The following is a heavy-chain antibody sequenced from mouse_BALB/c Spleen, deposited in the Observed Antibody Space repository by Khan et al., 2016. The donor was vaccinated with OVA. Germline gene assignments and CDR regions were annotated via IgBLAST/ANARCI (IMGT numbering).Heavy chain of an antibody. J-gene: IGHJ4*01. CDR2: ISSGGNT. Sequence: EVELVESGGGLVKPGGFLKLSCAASGFTFSNYAMSWVRQTPEKRLEWVASISSGGNTYYLDSVKGRFTISRDNVGNILYLQMRSLRSEDTAMYYCARGYGNFVNPHYAMDYWGQGTSVTVSS. V-gene: IGHV5-6-5*01. CDR3: ARGYGNFVNPHYAMDY. CDR1: GFTFSNYA. D-gene: IGHD2-1*01.